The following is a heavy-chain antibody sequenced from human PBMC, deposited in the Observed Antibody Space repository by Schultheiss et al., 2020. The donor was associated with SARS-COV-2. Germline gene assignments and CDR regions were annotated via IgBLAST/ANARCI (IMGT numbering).Heavy chain of an antibody. D-gene: IGHD3-16*02. Sequence: GGSLRLSCAASGFAFSDYYMSWIRQAPGKGLEWVSFISSSGQTIYYADSVKGRFTISRDNSKNTLYLQMNSLRDEDTAVYYCARGDSLGELSSPPDYWGQGTLVTVSS. V-gene: IGHV3-11*04. CDR1: GFAFSDYY. CDR2: ISSSGQTI. CDR3: ARGDSLGELSSPPDY. J-gene: IGHJ4*02.